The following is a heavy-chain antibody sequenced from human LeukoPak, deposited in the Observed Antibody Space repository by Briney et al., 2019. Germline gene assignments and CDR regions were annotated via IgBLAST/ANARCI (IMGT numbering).Heavy chain of an antibody. CDR3: ARDHPGYSSGALDY. D-gene: IGHD6-19*01. CDR2: IIPILGIA. V-gene: IGHV1-69*04. Sequence: ASVKVSCKASGGTFSSYAISWVRQAPGQGLEWMGRIIPILGIANYAQKFQGRVTITADKSTSTAYMELSSLRPEDTAVYYCARDHPGYSSGALDYWGQGTLVTVSS. J-gene: IGHJ4*02. CDR1: GGTFSSYA.